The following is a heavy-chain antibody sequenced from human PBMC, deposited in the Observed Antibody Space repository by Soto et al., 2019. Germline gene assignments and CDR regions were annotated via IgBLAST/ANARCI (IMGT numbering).Heavy chain of an antibody. Sequence: QVQLVESGGGWVHPGRSLRLSCEATGFSFTTYGMHWVRQAPGKWLEWVAVIGHDGNNKYYADSVEGRFTISRDNSKNAVYLQMKSLRGDDTAVYYCARGGVTGIVDIFGSPLDIWGQGTVVTVSS. CDR1: GFSFTTYG. CDR2: IGHDGNNK. V-gene: IGHV3-33*01. D-gene: IGHD5-12*01. J-gene: IGHJ3*02. CDR3: ARGGVTGIVDIFGSPLDI.